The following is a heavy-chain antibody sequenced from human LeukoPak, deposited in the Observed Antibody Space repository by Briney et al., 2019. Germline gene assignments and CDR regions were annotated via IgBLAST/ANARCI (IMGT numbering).Heavy chain of an antibody. CDR2: IYASGST. V-gene: IGHV4-4*07. J-gene: IGHJ4*02. D-gene: IGHD3-22*01. CDR3: ARVALYYDSTRYFDY. Sequence: SETLSLTCTVSGVSISSYYWSWIRQPAGKGLEWIGRIYASGSTNYNPSFKGRVTMSLDTSKNQFSLKLTSVTAADTAVYYCARVALYYDSTRYFDYWGQGTLVTVSS. CDR1: GVSISSYY.